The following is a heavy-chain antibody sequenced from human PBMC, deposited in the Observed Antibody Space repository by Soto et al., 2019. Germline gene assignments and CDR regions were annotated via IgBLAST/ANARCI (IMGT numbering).Heavy chain of an antibody. J-gene: IGHJ4*02. CDR1: GFTFSDYA. CDR3: AHLAGLAHKDDF. CDR2: ISSDGNNR. D-gene: IGHD3-9*01. Sequence: PVGSLRLSCAASGFTFSDYALHWVRQAPGKGLEWVTVISSDGNNRYYADSVKGRFTISRDNSKNTLYLQMNSLRVEDTAIYICAHLAGLAHKDDFWGQGTPVTVSS. V-gene: IGHV3-30-3*01.